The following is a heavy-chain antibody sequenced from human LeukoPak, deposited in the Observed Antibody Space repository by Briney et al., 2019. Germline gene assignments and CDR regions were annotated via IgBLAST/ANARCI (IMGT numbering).Heavy chain of an antibody. D-gene: IGHD2-2*01. J-gene: IGHJ6*02. CDR1: GASITSGGYS. CDR2: IYSSGSS. Sequence: SQTLSLTCTVSGASITSGGYSWTWIRQPAGKGLECIAHIYSSGSSNYNPSLKSRATISVDTSKNQFSLKLSSVTAADTAVYYCARFFGPAAIRLRYYGMDAWGQGTTVTVSS. CDR3: ARFFGPAAIRLRYYGMDA. V-gene: IGHV4-61*09.